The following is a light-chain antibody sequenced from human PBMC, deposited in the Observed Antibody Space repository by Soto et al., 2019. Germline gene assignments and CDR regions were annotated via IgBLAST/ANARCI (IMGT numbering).Light chain of an antibody. V-gene: IGKV1-33*01. Sequence: DIQMTQSPSSLSASVGDRVTITCQASQDITNYLNWYQQKPGKAPNLLIYAASNLKTGVPSRFSGSGSGTHFTFTISCLQPEDIATYYCQQYDTLRVTFGPGTKVDIK. J-gene: IGKJ3*01. CDR2: AAS. CDR1: QDITNY. CDR3: QQYDTLRVT.